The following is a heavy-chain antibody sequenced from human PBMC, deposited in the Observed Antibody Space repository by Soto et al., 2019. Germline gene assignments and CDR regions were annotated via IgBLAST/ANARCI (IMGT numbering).Heavy chain of an antibody. CDR1: GFTFSSYA. D-gene: IGHD2-2*01. CDR2: ISCSGVST. CDR3: AKDSTRDYCISTSCHPDAFDI. V-gene: IGHV3-23*01. Sequence: GGSLRLSCAASGFTFSSYAMSWVRQAPGKGQEWVSAISCSGVSTYYADSVKGRFTISRDNSKNMLYLQMNSLRAEVTAVYYFAKDSTRDYCISTSCHPDAFDIWGQGTMVTVSS. J-gene: IGHJ3*02.